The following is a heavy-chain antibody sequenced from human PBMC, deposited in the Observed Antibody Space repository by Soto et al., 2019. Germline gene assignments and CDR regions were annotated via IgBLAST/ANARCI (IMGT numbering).Heavy chain of an antibody. CDR3: AKGGRGTHYYYYGMDV. Sequence: LRLSCAASGFTFSSYAMSWVRQAPGKGLEWVSAISGSGGSTYYADSVKGRFTISRDNSKNTLYLQMNSLRAEDTAVYYCAKGGRGTHYYYYGMDVWGQGTTVTVSS. J-gene: IGHJ6*02. CDR1: GFTFSSYA. V-gene: IGHV3-23*01. D-gene: IGHD3-16*01. CDR2: ISGSGGST.